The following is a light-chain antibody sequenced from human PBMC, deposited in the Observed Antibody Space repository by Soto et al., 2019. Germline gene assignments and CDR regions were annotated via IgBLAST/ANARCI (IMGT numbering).Light chain of an antibody. V-gene: IGKV1-5*01. CDR1: QSISSW. CDR2: DAS. J-gene: IGKJ1*01. Sequence: DIQMTQSPSTLSASVGDRVTITCRASQSISSWLAWYQQKPGKAPKLLIYDASLLQSGVPSRLSGSGSGTEFTRTISSLQPDDFATYYCQHYNSYPWTFGQGTKVEIK. CDR3: QHYNSYPWT.